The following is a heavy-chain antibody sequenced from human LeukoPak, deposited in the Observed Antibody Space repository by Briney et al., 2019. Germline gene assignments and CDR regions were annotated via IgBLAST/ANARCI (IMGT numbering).Heavy chain of an antibody. CDR3: TMTVEREPFDY. Sequence: PGGSLRLSCAASGFTFRSCAMSWVRQAPGKGLEWVGRIKSKTDGGTADYAAPVKGRFTISRDDSKNTLYLQMNSLKTEDTAVYYCTMTVEREPFDYWGQGTLVTVSS. D-gene: IGHD1-1*01. J-gene: IGHJ4*02. V-gene: IGHV3-15*01. CDR2: IKSKTDGGTA. CDR1: GFTFRSCA.